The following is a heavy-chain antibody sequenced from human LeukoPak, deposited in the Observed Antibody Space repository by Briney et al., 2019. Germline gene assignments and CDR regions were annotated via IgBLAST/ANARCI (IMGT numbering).Heavy chain of an antibody. CDR1: GFTFSSYG. CDR3: AKDLPGIVVVPAAILDY. V-gene: IGHV3-30*02. Sequence: PGGSLRLSCAASGFTFSSYGMHWVRQAPGKGLEWVAFIRYDGSNKYYADSVKGRFTISRDNSKNTLYLQMNSLRAEDTAVYYCAKDLPGIVVVPAAILDYWGQGTLVTVSS. D-gene: IGHD2-2*01. J-gene: IGHJ4*02. CDR2: IRYDGSNK.